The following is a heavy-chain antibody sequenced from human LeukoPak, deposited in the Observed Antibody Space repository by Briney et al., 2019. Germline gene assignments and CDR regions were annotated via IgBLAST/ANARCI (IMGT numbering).Heavy chain of an antibody. V-gene: IGHV1-69*13. Sequence: ASVKVSCKASGGTFISYAISWVRQAPGQGLEWMGGIIPIFGTANYAQKFQGRVTITADESTSTAYMELSSLRSEDTAVYYCARSRRDGYNHNWGQGTLVTVSS. D-gene: IGHD5-24*01. CDR3: ARSRRDGYNHN. CDR2: IIPIFGTA. J-gene: IGHJ4*02. CDR1: GGTFISYA.